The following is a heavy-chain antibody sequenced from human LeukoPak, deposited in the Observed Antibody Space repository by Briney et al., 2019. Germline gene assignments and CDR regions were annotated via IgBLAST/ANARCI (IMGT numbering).Heavy chain of an antibody. J-gene: IGHJ4*02. D-gene: IGHD6-13*01. Sequence: GGSLSLSFAASGFAFSNAWMSWVRPAPGKGREWVGRIKSKTDGGTTNYAAPGKGRFTMSRDESKNTLYLQMNSLKTEDTAVYYCTTDSRSLYYFDYWGQGTLVTVSS. V-gene: IGHV3-15*01. CDR3: TTDSRSLYYFDY. CDR2: IKSKTDGGTT. CDR1: GFAFSNAW.